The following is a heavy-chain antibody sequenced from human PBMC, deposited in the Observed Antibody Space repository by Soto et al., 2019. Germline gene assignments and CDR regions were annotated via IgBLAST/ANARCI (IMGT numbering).Heavy chain of an antibody. D-gene: IGHD6-6*01. Sequence: PGGSLRLSCAASGFTFTSYSMDWVRQAPGKGLEWVSYICSGSSTIYYADSVKGRFTISRDNAKNSLYLHMNSLSAEDTAVYYCASGRPIDYWGQGTLVTVSS. V-gene: IGHV3-48*01. CDR3: ASGRPIDY. CDR1: GFTFTSYS. CDR2: ICSGSSTI. J-gene: IGHJ4*02.